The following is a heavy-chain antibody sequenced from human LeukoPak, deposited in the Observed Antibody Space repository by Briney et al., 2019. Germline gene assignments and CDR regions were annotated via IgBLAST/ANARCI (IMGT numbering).Heavy chain of an antibody. CDR3: VREVKVDTAMGNFDY. J-gene: IGHJ4*02. V-gene: IGHV3-21*01. Sequence: GGSLRLSCAASGFTFSNYNMNWVRQAPGKGLEWVSAISDDSRYIYYADSVKGRFTISRDNAQSSLYLQMNSLRAGDTSVYYCVREVKVDTAMGNFDYWGQGTLVSVSS. D-gene: IGHD5-18*01. CDR1: GFTFSNYN. CDR2: ISDDSRYI.